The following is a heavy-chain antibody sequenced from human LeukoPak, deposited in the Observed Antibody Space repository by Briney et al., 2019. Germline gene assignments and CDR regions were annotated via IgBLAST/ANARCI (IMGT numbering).Heavy chain of an antibody. CDR3: AREPPEGATTENAFDI. CDR2: ISAYNGNT. V-gene: IGHV1-18*01. J-gene: IGHJ3*02. D-gene: IGHD1-26*01. Sequence: GASVKVSCTASGYTFTSYGTSWVRQAPGQGLEWMGWISAYNGNTNYAQKLQGRVTMTTDTSTSTAYMELRSLRSDDTAVYYCAREPPEGATTENAFDIWGQGTMVTVSS. CDR1: GYTFTSYG.